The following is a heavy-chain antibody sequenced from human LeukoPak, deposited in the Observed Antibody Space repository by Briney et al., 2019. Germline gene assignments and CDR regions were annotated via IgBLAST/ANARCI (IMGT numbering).Heavy chain of an antibody. CDR2: ISYDGSNK. J-gene: IGHJ5*02. CDR1: GFTFSSYA. Sequence: GGSLRLSCAASGFTFSSYAMHWVRQAPGKGLEWVAVISYDGSNKYYADSVKGRFTISRDNPKNTLYLQMNSLRAEDTAVYYCARENRYYGSGSTPNPFDPWGQGTLVTVSS. CDR3: ARENRYYGSGSTPNPFDP. D-gene: IGHD3-10*01. V-gene: IGHV3-30*04.